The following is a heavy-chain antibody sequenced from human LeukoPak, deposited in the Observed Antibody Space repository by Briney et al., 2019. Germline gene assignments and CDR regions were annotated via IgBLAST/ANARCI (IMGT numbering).Heavy chain of an antibody. CDR2: INSDGSST. J-gene: IGHJ4*02. D-gene: IGHD3-3*01. CDR1: GFTFSSYW. V-gene: IGHV3-74*01. Sequence: GGSLRLSCAASGFTFSSYWMHWVRQAPGKGLVWVSRINSDGSSTSYADSVKGRFTISRDNSKNTLYLQMNSLRAEDTAVYYCAKTNVRFLEWLPSYYFDYWGQGTLVTVSS. CDR3: AKTNVRFLEWLPSYYFDY.